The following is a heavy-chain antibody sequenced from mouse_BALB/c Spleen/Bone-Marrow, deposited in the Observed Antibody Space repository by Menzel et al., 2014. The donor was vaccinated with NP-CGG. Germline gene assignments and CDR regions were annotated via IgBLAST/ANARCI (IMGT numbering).Heavy chain of an antibody. CDR1: GFNIKDTY. Sequence: EVQLQESGAELVKPGASVKLSCTASGFNIKDTYMHWVKQRPEQGLEWIGRIDPANGNTKYDPKFQGKAAITADTSSNTAYLQLSSLTSEDTAVYYCARWEYYAMDYWGQGTSVTVSS. J-gene: IGHJ4*01. V-gene: IGHV14-3*02. CDR3: ARWEYYAMDY. D-gene: IGHD4-1*01. CDR2: IDPANGNT.